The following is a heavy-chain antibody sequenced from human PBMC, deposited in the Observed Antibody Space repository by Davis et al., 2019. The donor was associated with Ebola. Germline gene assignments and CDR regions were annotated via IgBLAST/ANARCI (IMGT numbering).Heavy chain of an antibody. J-gene: IGHJ6*02. Sequence: MPSETLSLTCSVSGGSISSSRYYWGWIRQPPGEGLQWIGSFFYTGSSYFNPSLKSRVTVSVDTSKNQFSLKLSSVTAADTAVYYCARGGDYVPYYYGMDVWGQGTAVTVSS. CDR3: ARGGDYVPYYYGMDV. CDR1: GGSISSSRYY. V-gene: IGHV4-39*01. D-gene: IGHD2-21*02. CDR2: FFYTGSS.